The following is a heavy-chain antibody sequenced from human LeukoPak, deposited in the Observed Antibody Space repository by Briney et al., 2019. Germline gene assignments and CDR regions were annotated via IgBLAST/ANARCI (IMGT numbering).Heavy chain of an antibody. CDR2: INYSGRT. V-gene: IGHV4-59*08. D-gene: IGHD6-13*01. Sequence: SETLSLTCSASGGSNSAYYWSWIRQPPGKGLEWIGYINYSGRTDYNPSLKGRVTISVDTSKNQFSLKLSSVTAADTAVFYCARTISGWYYFDYWGQGTLVTVSS. CDR3: ARTISGWYYFDY. CDR1: GGSNSAYY. J-gene: IGHJ4*02.